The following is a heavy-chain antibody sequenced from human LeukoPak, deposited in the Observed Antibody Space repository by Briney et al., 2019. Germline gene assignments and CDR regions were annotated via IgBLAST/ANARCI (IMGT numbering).Heavy chain of an antibody. J-gene: IGHJ4*02. CDR1: GFRFTSYW. Sequence: GGSLRLSCVASGFRFTSYWMHWVRQAPGKGLEWVSSISSSSNYIYYADSVKGRFTISRDNAKNSLFLQMNSPRAEDTAVYYCARGQGLQLKSGSDYWGQGTLVTVSS. V-gene: IGHV3-21*01. CDR3: ARGQGLQLKSGSDY. CDR2: ISSSSNYI. D-gene: IGHD5-24*01.